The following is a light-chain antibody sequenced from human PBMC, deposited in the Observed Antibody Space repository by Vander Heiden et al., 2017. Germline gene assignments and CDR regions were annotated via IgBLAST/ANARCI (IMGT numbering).Light chain of an antibody. CDR3: QQYYSRFRR. CDR1: QSVLSSSNNKNY. V-gene: IGKV4-1*01. J-gene: IGKJ1*01. Sequence: DSLLTQLPDPLLLSLGERATINCKSSQSVLSSSNNKNYLAWYQQKPGQPPKLLIYWASTRESGVPDRFSGSGSGTDFTLTISSLQAEDVAVYYCQQYYSRFRRFGQGTKVEFK. CDR2: WAS.